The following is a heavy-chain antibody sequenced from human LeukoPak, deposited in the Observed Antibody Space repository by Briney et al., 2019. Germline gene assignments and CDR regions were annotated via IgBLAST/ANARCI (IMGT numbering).Heavy chain of an antibody. J-gene: IGHJ4*02. D-gene: IGHD3-3*01. Sequence: ASVKVSCKASGYTFTSYGISWVRQAPGQGLEWMGWISAYNGNTNYAQKLQGRVTMTTDTSTSTAYMELRSLRSDDTAVYYCARVGGFLEWLYPFDYWGQGTLVTVSS. CDR3: ARVGGFLEWLYPFDY. CDR2: ISAYNGNT. CDR1: GYTFTSYG. V-gene: IGHV1-18*01.